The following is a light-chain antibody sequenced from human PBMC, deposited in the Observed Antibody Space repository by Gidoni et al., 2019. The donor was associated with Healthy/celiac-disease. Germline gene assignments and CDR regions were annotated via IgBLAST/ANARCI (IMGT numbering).Light chain of an antibody. V-gene: IGKV1-39*01. CDR2: AAS. Sequence: DIQMTQSPSSPSASVGDRVTITCRASQRISSYLNWYQQKPGKAPKLLIYAASSLQSGVPSRFSGSGSGTDFTLTISSLQPEDFATYYCQQSYSTLFTFGPGTKVEIK. CDR1: QRISSY. CDR3: QQSYSTLFT. J-gene: IGKJ3*01.